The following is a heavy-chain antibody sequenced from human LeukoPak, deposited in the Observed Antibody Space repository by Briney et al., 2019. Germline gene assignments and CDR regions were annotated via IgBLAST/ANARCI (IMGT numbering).Heavy chain of an antibody. Sequence: GGSLRFSCSASGFTFSSYAMHWVRQAPGKGLEYVSSVTSNGDTTYYTDSVKGRFTISRDNSKNTLYLQMSSLRAEDTAVYYCLKDRLGTGDYWGQGTLVSVSS. CDR1: GFTFSSYA. V-gene: IGHV3-64D*06. D-gene: IGHD7-27*01. CDR3: LKDRLGTGDY. J-gene: IGHJ4*02. CDR2: VTSNGDTT.